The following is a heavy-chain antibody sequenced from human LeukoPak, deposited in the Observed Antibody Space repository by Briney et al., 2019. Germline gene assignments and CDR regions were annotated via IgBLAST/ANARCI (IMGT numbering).Heavy chain of an antibody. V-gene: IGHV1-18*01. CDR3: AKSHCTSNSYYWGGDYFYYGMDV. J-gene: IGHJ6*02. CDR2: ISGHNGNT. Sequence: ASVKVSCKATGFNLRTYGFTWVRQAPGQGLDWMGWISGHNGNTKYAEKVQGRVTMTTDTFTSTVYMELRSLRSDDTAVYHCAKSHCTSNSYYWGGDYFYYGMDVWGQGTTVTVSS. CDR1: GFNLRTYG. D-gene: IGHD2-2*01.